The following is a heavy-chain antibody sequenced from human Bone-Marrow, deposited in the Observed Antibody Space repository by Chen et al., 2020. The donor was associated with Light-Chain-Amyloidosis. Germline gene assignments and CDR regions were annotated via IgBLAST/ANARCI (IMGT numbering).Heavy chain of an antibody. CDR2: IVGSGVNT. CDR1: GFTFSSYA. D-gene: IGHD6-19*01. J-gene: IGHJ4*02. CDR3: TKDGITVAGTRFFDY. V-gene: IGHV3-23*04. Sequence: DVRLVESGGGLVQPGGSLRLSCAASGFTFSSYAMNWVRQAPGKGLEWVSGIVGSGVNTYYADSVKGRVTSSRDNSENTLSLHMNSLRAEDTAVYYCTKDGITVAGTRFFDYWGQGALVTVSS.